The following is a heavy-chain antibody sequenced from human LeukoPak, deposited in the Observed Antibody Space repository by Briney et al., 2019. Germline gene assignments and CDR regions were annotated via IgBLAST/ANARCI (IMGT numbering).Heavy chain of an antibody. V-gene: IGHV3-23*01. Sequence: PGGSLRLSCAASGFIFSDYAMTWVRQAPGKGREWVSAISGSGGTTYHAESVKGRFTISRDNSKNTLYLQMNSLRAEDTAVYYCAKGPSLKWLPEKLSYFDYWGQGTLVTVSS. CDR2: ISGSGGTT. D-gene: IGHD2/OR15-2a*01. CDR1: GFIFSDYA. J-gene: IGHJ4*02. CDR3: AKGPSLKWLPEKLSYFDY.